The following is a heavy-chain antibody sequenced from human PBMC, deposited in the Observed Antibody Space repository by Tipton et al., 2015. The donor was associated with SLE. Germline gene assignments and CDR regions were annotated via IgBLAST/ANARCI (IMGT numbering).Heavy chain of an antibody. CDR2: INHVGRT. CDR3: ARLGPYDFWSRNYLFDH. V-gene: IGHV4-34*01. J-gene: IGHJ4*02. CDR1: GGSLSGYY. Sequence: TLSLTCAAYGGSLSGYYWSWIRQSPGKGLEWIDDINHVGRTNYNPSLRSRATISIDTSNNQFPLKLISLTAADTAVYFCARLGPYDFWSRNYLFDHWGQGILVTVSS. D-gene: IGHD3-3*01.